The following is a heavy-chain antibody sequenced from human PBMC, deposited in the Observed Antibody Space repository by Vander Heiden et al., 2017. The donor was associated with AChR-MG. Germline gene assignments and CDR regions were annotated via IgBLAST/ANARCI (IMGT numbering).Heavy chain of an antibody. D-gene: IGHD5-12*01. V-gene: IGHV3-73*01. CDR3: TFHRRDGYNSAAFDI. CDR2: ITSKTNSYTT. J-gene: IGHJ3*02. CDR1: RMTWGDAG. Sequence: VPEVDPGGGWVQPGGSRKRPCAAARMTWGDAGMHCVRQASGKGLEWIGHITSKTNSYTTTYAASVKGRFTVSSYDSKNTAYLQMNFLKTEDTAVYYCTFHRRDGYNSAAFDIWGQGTMVTVSS.